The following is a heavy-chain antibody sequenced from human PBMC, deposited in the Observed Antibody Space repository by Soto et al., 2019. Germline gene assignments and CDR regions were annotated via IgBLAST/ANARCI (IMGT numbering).Heavy chain of an antibody. CDR1: GFTFSSYG. CDR3: AKDLEGGIDYGDEGGYYYYGMDV. V-gene: IGHV3-30*18. J-gene: IGHJ6*02. CDR2: ISYDGSNK. D-gene: IGHD4-17*01. Sequence: GGSLRLSCAASGFTFSSYGMHWVRQAPGKGLEWVAVISYDGSNKYYADSVKGRFTISRDNSKNTLYLQMNSLRAEDTAVYYCAKDLEGGIDYGDEGGYYYYGMDVWGQGTTVTVSS.